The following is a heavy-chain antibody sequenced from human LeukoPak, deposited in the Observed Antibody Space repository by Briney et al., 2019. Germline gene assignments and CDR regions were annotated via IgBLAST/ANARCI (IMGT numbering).Heavy chain of an antibody. Sequence: PSETLSLTCTVSGGSISSYYWSWIRQPPGKGLDWIGYIYYSGSTNYNPSLKSRVTISVDTSKNQFSLKLSSVTAADTAVYYCASLRERSYYARGFDYWGQGTLVTVSS. V-gene: IGHV4-59*08. CDR1: GGSISSYY. CDR2: IYYSGST. J-gene: IGHJ4*02. D-gene: IGHD3-3*01. CDR3: ASLRERSYYARGFDY.